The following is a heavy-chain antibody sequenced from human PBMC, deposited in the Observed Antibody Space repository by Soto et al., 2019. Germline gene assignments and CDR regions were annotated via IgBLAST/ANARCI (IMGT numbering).Heavy chain of an antibody. D-gene: IGHD2-15*01. Sequence: SETLSLTCAVYGWSFSGYYWSWIRQPPGKGLEWIGEINHSGSTNYNPSLKSRVTISVDTSKNQFSLKLSSVTAADTAVYYCATRAGYCSGGSCYAQRYFDYWGQGTLVTVSS. CDR3: ATRAGYCSGGSCYAQRYFDY. V-gene: IGHV4-34*01. CDR1: GWSFSGYY. CDR2: INHSGST. J-gene: IGHJ4*02.